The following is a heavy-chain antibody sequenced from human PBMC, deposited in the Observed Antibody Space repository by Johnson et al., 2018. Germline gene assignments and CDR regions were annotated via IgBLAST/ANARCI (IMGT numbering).Heavy chain of an antibody. J-gene: IGHJ5*02. V-gene: IGHV3-9*01. Sequence: VQLVQSGGGLVQPGRSLRLSCAASGFTFDDCAMHWVRQAPGKGLEWVSSISWKSDRIGYADSVKDRFTISRDNAKNSLYLQMYSLRTEDTAFYFCAKEETYSYGSRGSPTHKCFDTWGQVTLVTVSP. D-gene: IGHD3-22*01. CDR2: ISWKSDRI. CDR3: AKEETYSYGSRGSPTHKCFDT. CDR1: GFTFDDCA.